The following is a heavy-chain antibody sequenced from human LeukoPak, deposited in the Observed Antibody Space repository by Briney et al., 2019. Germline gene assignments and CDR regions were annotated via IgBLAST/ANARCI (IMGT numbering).Heavy chain of an antibody. CDR1: GFTFSSYE. CDR3: ARDYVGATTAYYFDY. Sequence: GGSLRLSCAASGFTFSSYEMNWVRQAPGKGPEWVSYISSSGSTIYYADSVKGRFTISRDNAKNSLYLQMNSLRAEDTAVYYCARDYVGATTAYYFDYWGQGTLVTVSS. D-gene: IGHD1-26*01. J-gene: IGHJ4*02. V-gene: IGHV3-48*03. CDR2: ISSSGSTI.